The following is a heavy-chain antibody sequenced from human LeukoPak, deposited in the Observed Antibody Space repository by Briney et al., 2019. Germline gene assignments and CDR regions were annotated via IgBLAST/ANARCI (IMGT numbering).Heavy chain of an antibody. D-gene: IGHD2-2*01. CDR1: GYTFTGYY. CDR2: INPNSGGT. Sequence: GASVKVSCKASGYTFTGYYMHWVRQAPGQGLEWMGWINPNSGGTNYAQKFQGRVTMTRHTSISTAYLELSRLRSDDTAVYYCARASHELLWIVSYWFDPWGQGTLVTVSS. V-gene: IGHV1-2*02. CDR3: ARASHELLWIVSYWFDP. J-gene: IGHJ5*02.